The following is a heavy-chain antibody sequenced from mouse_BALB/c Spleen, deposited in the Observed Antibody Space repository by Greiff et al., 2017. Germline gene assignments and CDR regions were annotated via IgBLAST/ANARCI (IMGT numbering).Heavy chain of an antibody. CDR1: GFTFSSYA. Sequence: EVKLVESGGGLVKPGGSLKLSCAASGFTFSSYAMSWVRQTPEKRLAWVASISSGGSTYYPDSVKGRFTISRDNARNILYLQMSSLRSEDTAMYYCARVGITEAYWGQGTLVTVSA. V-gene: IGHV5-6-5*01. J-gene: IGHJ3*01. CDR2: ISSGGST. D-gene: IGHD2-4*01. CDR3: ARVGITEAY.